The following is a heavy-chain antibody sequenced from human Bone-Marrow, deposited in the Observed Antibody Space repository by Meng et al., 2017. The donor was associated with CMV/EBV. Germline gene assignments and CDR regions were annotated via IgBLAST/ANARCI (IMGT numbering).Heavy chain of an antibody. D-gene: IGHD6-13*01. CDR3: ARGDSSSWASPPLDY. V-gene: IGHV1-18*01. J-gene: IGHJ4*02. CDR1: GYTFTSYG. Sequence: ASVKVSCKASGYTFTSYGISWVRQAPGQGLEWMGWISAYNGNTNYAQKLQGRVTMTPDTSTSTAYMELRSLRSDNTAVYYCARGDSSSWASPPLDYWGQGTLVTVSS. CDR2: ISAYNGNT.